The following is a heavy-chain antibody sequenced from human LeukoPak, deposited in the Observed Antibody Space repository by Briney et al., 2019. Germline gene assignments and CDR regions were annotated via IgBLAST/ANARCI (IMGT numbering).Heavy chain of an antibody. Sequence: SVKVSCKASGFTFTSSAMQWVRQARGQRLEWIGWIVVGSGNTNYARKFQERVTITRDMSTSTAYMELSSLRSEDTAVYYCAAAGYCSSTSCSPYYYYGMDVWGQGTTVTVSS. CDR3: AAAGYCSSTSCSPYYYYGMDV. D-gene: IGHD2-2*01. J-gene: IGHJ6*02. V-gene: IGHV1-58*02. CDR1: GFTFTSSA. CDR2: IVVGSGNT.